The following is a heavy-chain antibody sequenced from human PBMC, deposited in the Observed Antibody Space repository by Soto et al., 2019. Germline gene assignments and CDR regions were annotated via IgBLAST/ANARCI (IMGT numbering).Heavy chain of an antibody. CDR2: IRSKANSYAT. CDR3: TSIAAQTTQGIYYYYYGMDV. V-gene: IGHV3-73*01. J-gene: IGHJ6*02. Sequence: PGGSLRLSCAASGFTFSGSAMHWVRQASGKGLEWVGRIRSKANSYATAYAASVKGRFTISRDDSKNTAYLQMNSLKTEDTAVYYCTSIAAQTTQGIYYYYYGMDVWGQGTTVTVSS. D-gene: IGHD6-6*01. CDR1: GFTFSGSA.